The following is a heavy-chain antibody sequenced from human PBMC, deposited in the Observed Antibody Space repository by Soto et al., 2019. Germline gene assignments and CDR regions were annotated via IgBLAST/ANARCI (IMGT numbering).Heavy chain of an antibody. Sequence: QVQLAQSGAEVKKPGASVKTPCKASGHTLTKYLIHWVRQAPGQGLEWMGMINPTDGDTIYAQKFRDRVSMTRDTSSSTVYMELSSLRSEDTAIYYCALVVTAIGAEVTGWFDPWGQGTLVNVSS. V-gene: IGHV1-46*01. CDR2: INPTDGDT. J-gene: IGHJ5*02. CDR3: ALVVTAIGAEVTGWFDP. D-gene: IGHD2-21*02. CDR1: GHTLTKYL.